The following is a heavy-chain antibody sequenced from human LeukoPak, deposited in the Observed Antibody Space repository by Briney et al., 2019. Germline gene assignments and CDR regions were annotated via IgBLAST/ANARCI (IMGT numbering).Heavy chain of an antibody. V-gene: IGHV4-34*01. CDR1: GGSFSAYY. CDR2: INHSGST. D-gene: IGHD6-13*01. CDR3: ARGVGSSWYFY. Sequence: PSETLSLTCAVYGGSFSAYYWSWIRQPPGKGLEWIGEINHSGSTNYNPSLKSRVTISVDTSKNQFSLKLSSVTAADTAVYYCARGVGSSWYFYWGQGTLVTVSS. J-gene: IGHJ4*02.